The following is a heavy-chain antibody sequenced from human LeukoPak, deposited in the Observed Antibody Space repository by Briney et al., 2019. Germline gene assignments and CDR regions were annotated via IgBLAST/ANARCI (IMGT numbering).Heavy chain of an antibody. D-gene: IGHD6-19*01. V-gene: IGHV5-10-1*01. CDR3: ARHIISSGWYGGVDY. CDR1: GYSFTSYW. Sequence: GESLKISCKGSGYSFTSYWISWVRQMPGKGLEWMGRIDPSDSYTDYGPSFQGHVTISADKSISTAYLQWSSLKASDTAMYYCARHIISSGWYGGVDYWGQGTLVTVSS. J-gene: IGHJ4*02. CDR2: IDPSDSYT.